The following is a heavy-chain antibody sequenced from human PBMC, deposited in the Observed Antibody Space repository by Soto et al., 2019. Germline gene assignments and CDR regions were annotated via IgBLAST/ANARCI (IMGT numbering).Heavy chain of an antibody. Sequence: QLQLQESGPGLVKPSETLPLTCTVSGGSISSSSYYWGWIRQPPGKGLEWIGSIYYSGSTYYNPSLKSRVTISVDTSKNQFSLKLSSVTAADTAVYYCASDVDTAMVTDYWGQGTLVTVSS. J-gene: IGHJ4*02. CDR3: ASDVDTAMVTDY. CDR2: IYYSGST. V-gene: IGHV4-39*01. D-gene: IGHD5-18*01. CDR1: GGSISSSSYY.